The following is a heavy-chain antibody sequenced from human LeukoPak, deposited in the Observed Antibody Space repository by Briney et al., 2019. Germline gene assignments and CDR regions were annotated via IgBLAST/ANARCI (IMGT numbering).Heavy chain of an antibody. CDR1: GFTFSSYG. CDR2: ISYDGSNK. Sequence: GGSLRLSCAASGFTFSSYGMHWVRQAPGKGLEWEAVISYDGSNKYYADSVKGRFTISRDNSKNTLYLQMNSLRAEDTAVYYCAKVKPPGHYYYGMDVWGQGTTVTVSS. CDR3: AKVKPPGHYYYGMDV. J-gene: IGHJ6*02. V-gene: IGHV3-30*18. D-gene: IGHD1-14*01.